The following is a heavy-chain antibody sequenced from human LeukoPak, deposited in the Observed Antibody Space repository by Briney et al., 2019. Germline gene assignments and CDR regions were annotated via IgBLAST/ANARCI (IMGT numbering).Heavy chain of an antibody. D-gene: IGHD1-20*01. V-gene: IGHV4-34*01. Sequence: SETLSLTCAVYGGSFSGYYWNWIRQPPGKGLEWIGEINHSGSTDYNPSLKSRVTISVDTSKNQFSLKLSSVTAADTAVYYCARRITGKNDYWGQGTLVTVSS. CDR3: ARRITGKNDY. CDR2: INHSGST. CDR1: GGSFSGYY. J-gene: IGHJ4*02.